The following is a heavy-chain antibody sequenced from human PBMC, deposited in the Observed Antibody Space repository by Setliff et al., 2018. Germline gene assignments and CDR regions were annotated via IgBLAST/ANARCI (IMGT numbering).Heavy chain of an antibody. V-gene: IGHV4-61*02. CDR1: GGSITSGSYY. J-gene: IGHJ4*02. Sequence: SETLSLTCAVSGGSITSGSYYWSWIRQRAGEGLVWLGRLHTSGTTDYNPSLNGRVTISADTSTNQFTLNLTSDDTAMYFCERLVRYCTRVTCQRSSDGDFWGQGTPVTVSS. CDR2: LHTSGTT. CDR3: ERLVRYCTRVTCQRSSDGDF. D-gene: IGHD2-8*01.